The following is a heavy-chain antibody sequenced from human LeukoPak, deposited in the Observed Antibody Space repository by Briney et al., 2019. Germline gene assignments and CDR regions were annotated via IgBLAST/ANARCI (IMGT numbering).Heavy chain of an antibody. CDR3: ARAGTLQSNPSAFDI. D-gene: IGHD5-24*01. CDR2: IYYSGST. V-gene: IGHV4-59*01. CDR1: GGSISSYY. J-gene: IGHJ3*02. Sequence: SETLSLTCTASGGSISSYYWSWIRQPPGKGLEWIGYIYYSGSTSYNPSLRSRVTISVDTSKNQFSLKLYSVTAADTAVYYCARAGTLQSNPSAFDIWGQGTMVTVSS.